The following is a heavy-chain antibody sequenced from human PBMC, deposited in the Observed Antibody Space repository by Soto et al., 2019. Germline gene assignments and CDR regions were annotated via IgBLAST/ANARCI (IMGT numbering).Heavy chain of an antibody. CDR2: ISGSGGST. Sequence: GGSLRLSCAASGFTFSTYAMSWVRQAPGKGLEWVSSISGSGGSTYYADSVKGRFTISRDNSKNTLYLQMNSLRAEDTAVYYCAKGVNRGSGTIGWGQGTLVTVSS. J-gene: IGHJ4*02. CDR1: GFTFSTYA. D-gene: IGHD1-7*01. CDR3: AKGVNRGSGTIG. V-gene: IGHV3-23*01.